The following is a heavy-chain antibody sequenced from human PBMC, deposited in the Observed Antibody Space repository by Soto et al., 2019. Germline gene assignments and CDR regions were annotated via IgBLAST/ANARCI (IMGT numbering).Heavy chain of an antibody. CDR1: GFDFSTYA. Sequence: EVHLLESGGTLVQPGGSLRLSCAASGFDFSTYAMTWVRQAPGKGLEWVSSIIHRGYTAYYASSVKGRFTISRDNSKTTLYLQMNSLRADDTAMYYCAKDWPGTSSVTSDYWGQGTLVTVSS. CDR2: IIHRGYTA. V-gene: IGHV3-23*01. J-gene: IGHJ4*02. D-gene: IGHD4-17*01. CDR3: AKDWPGTSSVTSDY.